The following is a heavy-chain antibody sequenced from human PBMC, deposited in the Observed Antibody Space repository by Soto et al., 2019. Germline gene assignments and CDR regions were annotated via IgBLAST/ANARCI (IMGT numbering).Heavy chain of an antibody. Sequence: EVQLVESGGVLVQPGGSLRLYCAAHGLTVRSNYMSWVRQAPGKGLEWVSVIYTGGSTYYADSVKGRFTISRDKSKNTLYLQMNSLRAEDTAVYYCARDRFLFDLWGRGTLVTVSS. CDR1: GLTVRSNY. J-gene: IGHJ2*01. CDR3: ARDRFLFDL. V-gene: IGHV3-66*01. D-gene: IGHD3-10*01. CDR2: IYTGGST.